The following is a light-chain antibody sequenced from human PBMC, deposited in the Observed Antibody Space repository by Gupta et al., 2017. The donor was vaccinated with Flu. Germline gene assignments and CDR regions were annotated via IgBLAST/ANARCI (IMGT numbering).Light chain of an antibody. V-gene: IGLV8-61*01. Sequence: QTVVTHEPSFSVSPGVTVTLTCGLSSGSVSTNHHPTWDQQTPGRAPRTLIYGTNIPFPGVPDRFSGSILGNKAALTITGAQADDESTYYCLLYLGGGIWLFGGGTKLTVL. CDR3: LLYLGGGIWL. J-gene: IGLJ3*02. CDR1: SGSVSTNHH. CDR2: GTN.